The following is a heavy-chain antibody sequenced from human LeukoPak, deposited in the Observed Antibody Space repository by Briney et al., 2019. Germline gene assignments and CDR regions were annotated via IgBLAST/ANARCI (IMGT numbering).Heavy chain of an antibody. CDR1: GFTFSSYG. CDR3: ARAYYDVLIDSDYGMDV. D-gene: IGHD3-9*01. J-gene: IGHJ6*02. V-gene: IGHV3-30*03. Sequence: GRSLRLSCAASGFTFSSYGMHWVRQAPGKGLEWVTVISDDGSNKYYADSVKGRFTISRDNSKNTLYLQMNSLRAEDTAVYYCARAYYDVLIDSDYGMDVWGQGTTVTVSS. CDR2: ISDDGSNK.